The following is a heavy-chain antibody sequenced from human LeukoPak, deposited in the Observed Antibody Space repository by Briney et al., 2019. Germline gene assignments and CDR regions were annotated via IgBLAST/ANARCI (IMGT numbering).Heavy chain of an antibody. Sequence: GGSLRLSCVGSRFTFSSYGMHWVRQAPGEGLEWVAFIRYDGSNSYYIDSVKGRFTISRDNSKNTLYLQMNSLRAEDTAVYYCARDTLTSIAVAGGYYWGQGTLVTVSS. CDR1: RFTFSSYG. V-gene: IGHV3-30*02. J-gene: IGHJ4*02. D-gene: IGHD6-19*01. CDR2: IRYDGSNS. CDR3: ARDTLTSIAVAGGYY.